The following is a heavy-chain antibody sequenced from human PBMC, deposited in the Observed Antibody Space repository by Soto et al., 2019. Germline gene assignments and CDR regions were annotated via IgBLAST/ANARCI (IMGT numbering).Heavy chain of an antibody. Sequence: ASVKVSCKASGYTFTDYHIHWVRQAPGQGLEWLGRINPKSGGTSTAQKFQGWVTMTTDTSISTASMELTRLTSDDTAIYYCARGDSTDCSNGVCSFFYNHEMDVWGQGTTVTVSS. J-gene: IGHJ6*02. CDR2: INPKSGGT. D-gene: IGHD2-8*01. CDR3: ARGDSTDCSNGVCSFFYNHEMDV. CDR1: GYTFTDYH. V-gene: IGHV1-2*04.